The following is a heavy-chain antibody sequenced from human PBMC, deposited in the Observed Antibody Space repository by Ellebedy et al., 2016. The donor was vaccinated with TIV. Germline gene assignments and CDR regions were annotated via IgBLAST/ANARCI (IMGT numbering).Heavy chain of an antibody. V-gene: IGHV3-23*01. CDR2: ISGSDGGGT. Sequence: GESLKISCAASGFTFSSYAMNWVRQAPGKGLEWVSSISGSDGGGTYYADSVKGRFTISRDNSKNRVYLEMNSLRAEDTAVYYCAKAPVAGRGYFDYWGQGTLVTVSS. J-gene: IGHJ4*02. CDR1: GFTFSSYA. D-gene: IGHD6-19*01. CDR3: AKAPVAGRGYFDY.